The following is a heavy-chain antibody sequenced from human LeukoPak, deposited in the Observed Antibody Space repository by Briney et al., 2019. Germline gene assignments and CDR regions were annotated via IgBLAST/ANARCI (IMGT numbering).Heavy chain of an antibody. V-gene: IGHV4-4*07. CDR1: GGSFSGYY. CDR3: ARDQTTAVRSSGPQRYYYGMDV. Sequence: SETLSLTCAVYGGSFSGYYWSWIRQPAGKGLEWIGRIYTSGSTNYNPSLKSRVTMSVDTSKNQFSLKLSSVTAADTAVYYCARDQTTAVRSSGPQRYYYGMDVWGQGTTVTVSS. CDR2: IYTSGST. J-gene: IGHJ6*02. D-gene: IGHD3-22*01.